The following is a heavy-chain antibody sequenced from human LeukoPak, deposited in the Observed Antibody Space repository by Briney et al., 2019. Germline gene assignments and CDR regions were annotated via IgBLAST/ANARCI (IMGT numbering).Heavy chain of an antibody. V-gene: IGHV3-23*01. Sequence: GGSLRLSCVASGFSFSDYAMTWVRQAPGKGLEWVSGISATSGSTFYADSVEGRFTIFRDNSKNTLELQMNSLRAEDTAMYYCAKVPVDTIFRSDYWGQGTLVTVSS. CDR1: GFSFSDYA. J-gene: IGHJ4*02. CDR3: AKVPVDTIFRSDY. CDR2: ISATSGST. D-gene: IGHD3-3*01.